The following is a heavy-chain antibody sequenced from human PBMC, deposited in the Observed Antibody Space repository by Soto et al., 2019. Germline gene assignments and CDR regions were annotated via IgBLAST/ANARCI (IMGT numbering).Heavy chain of an antibody. CDR1: GVTFSSYA. D-gene: IGHD3-22*01. CDR3: AGRKSGYYSRYYFDY. CDR2: IIPIFGTA. V-gene: IGHV1-69*13. Sequence: SVKVSCKASGVTFSSYAISWVRQAPGQGLEWMGGIIPIFGTANYAQKFQGRVTITADESTSTAYMELSSLRSEDTAVYYCAGRKSGYYSRYYFDYWGQGTLVTVSS. J-gene: IGHJ4*02.